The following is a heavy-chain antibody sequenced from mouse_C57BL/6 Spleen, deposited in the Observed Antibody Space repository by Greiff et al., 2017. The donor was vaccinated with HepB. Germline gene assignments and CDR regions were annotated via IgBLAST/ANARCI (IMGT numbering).Heavy chain of an antibody. J-gene: IGHJ3*01. V-gene: IGHV5-4*01. CDR1: GFTFSSYA. CDR2: ISDGGSYT. Sequence: EVQGVESGGGLVKPGGSLKLSCAASGFTFSSYAMSWVRQTPEKRLEWVATISDGGSYTYYPDNVKGRFTISRDNAKNNLYLQMSHLKSEDTAMYYCARGHDSNYAWFAYGGQGTLVTVSA. CDR3: ARGHDSNYAWFAY. D-gene: IGHD2-5*01.